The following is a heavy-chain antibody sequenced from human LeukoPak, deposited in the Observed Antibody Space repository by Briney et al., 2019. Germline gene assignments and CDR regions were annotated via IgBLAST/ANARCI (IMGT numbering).Heavy chain of an antibody. CDR3: TTDLGIVAALDY. D-gene: IGHD1-26*01. CDR2: IKSKSDGETT. Sequence: PGGSPRLSCAASGFTVSNAWMSWVRQGPGKGLEWGGRIKSKSDGETTDYAAPVKGRFTTSRDDSENTLYLQMNSLKTEDTAVYHCTTDLGIVAALDYWGQGTLVTVSS. CDR1: GFTVSNAW. V-gene: IGHV3-15*01. J-gene: IGHJ4*02.